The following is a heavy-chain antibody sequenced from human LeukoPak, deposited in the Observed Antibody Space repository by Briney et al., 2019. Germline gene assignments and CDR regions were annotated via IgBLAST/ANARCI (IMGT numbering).Heavy chain of an antibody. CDR1: GGSFSGYY. Sequence: SETLSLTCAVYGGSFSGYYWSWIRQPPGKGLEWIGEINHSGSTNYNPSLKSRVIISVDTSKNQFSLKLSSVTAADTAVYYCARGVFDYWGQGTLVTVSS. CDR3: ARGVFDY. V-gene: IGHV4-34*01. CDR2: INHSGST. J-gene: IGHJ4*02.